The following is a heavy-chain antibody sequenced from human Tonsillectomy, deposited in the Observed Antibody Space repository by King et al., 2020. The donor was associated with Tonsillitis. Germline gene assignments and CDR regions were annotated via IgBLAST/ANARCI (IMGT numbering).Heavy chain of an antibody. J-gene: IGHJ3*02. Sequence: QLQESGPGLVKPSQTLSLTCTVSGGSISSSNYYWTWIRQPAGKGLEWIGRIYTSGTTNYNPSLESRVTISLDTSTNQFSLKLSSVTAADTAVYYCARGESSGWYRGSFDIWGQGTMVTVSS. CDR1: GGSISSSNYY. V-gene: IGHV4-61*02. CDR2: IYTSGTT. CDR3: ARGESSGWYRGSFDI. D-gene: IGHD6-19*01.